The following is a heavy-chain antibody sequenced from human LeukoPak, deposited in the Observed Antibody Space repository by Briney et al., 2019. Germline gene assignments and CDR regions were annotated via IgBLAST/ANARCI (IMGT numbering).Heavy chain of an antibody. Sequence: SETLSLTCAVYGGSFSGYCWSWIRQPPGKGLEWIGEINHSGSTNYNPSLKSRVTISVDTSKNQFSLKLSSVTAADTAVYYCARGSTSCPNWFDPWGQGTLVTVSS. CDR3: ARGSTSCPNWFDP. D-gene: IGHD2-2*01. CDR2: INHSGST. J-gene: IGHJ5*02. CDR1: GGSFSGYC. V-gene: IGHV4-34*01.